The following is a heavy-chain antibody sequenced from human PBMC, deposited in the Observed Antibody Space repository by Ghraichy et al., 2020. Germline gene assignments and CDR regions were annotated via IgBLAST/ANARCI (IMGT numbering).Heavy chain of an antibody. CDR3: ARDIMDTAMPPYGDY. CDR2: IYSGGST. J-gene: IGHJ4*02. Sequence: LSLTCAASGFTVSSNYMSWVRQAPGKGLEWVSVIYSGGSTYYADSVKGRFTISRDNSKNTLYLQMNSLRAEDTAVYYCARDIMDTAMPPYGDYWGQGTLVTVSS. D-gene: IGHD5-18*01. CDR1: GFTVSSNY. V-gene: IGHV3-66*01.